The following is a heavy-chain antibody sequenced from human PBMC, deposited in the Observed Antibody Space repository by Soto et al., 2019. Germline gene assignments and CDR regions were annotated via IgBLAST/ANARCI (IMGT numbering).Heavy chain of an antibody. CDR1: GGTFSSYA. J-gene: IGHJ4*02. CDR2: IIPIFGTA. Sequence: GASVKVSCKASGGTFSSYAISWVRQAPGQGLEWMGGIIPIFGTANYAQKFQGRVTITADKSTSTAYMELSSLRSEDTAVYYCARDLSDSSGYYSYPGYWGQGTLVTVSS. V-gene: IGHV1-69*06. CDR3: ARDLSDSSGYYSYPGY. D-gene: IGHD3-22*01.